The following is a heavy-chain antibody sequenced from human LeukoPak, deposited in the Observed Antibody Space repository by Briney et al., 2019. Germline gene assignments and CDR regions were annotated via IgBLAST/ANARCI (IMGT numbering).Heavy chain of an antibody. V-gene: IGHV3-53*01. CDR2: IYTGGST. Sequence: PGGSLRLSCAASGFTVSSNYMSWVRQAPGKGLEWVSVIYTGGSTYYADSVKGRFTISRDNSKNTLYLQMNSLRAEDTAVYYCARVRPHPITDVWGKGTTVTVSS. CDR3: ARVRPHPITDV. CDR1: GFTVSSNY. J-gene: IGHJ6*04.